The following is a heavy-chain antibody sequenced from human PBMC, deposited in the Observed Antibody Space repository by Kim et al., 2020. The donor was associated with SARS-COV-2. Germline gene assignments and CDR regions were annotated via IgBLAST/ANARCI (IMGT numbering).Heavy chain of an antibody. CDR1: GSSISSYY. D-gene: IGHD3-10*01. V-gene: IGHV4-59*01. CDR2: IYYSGST. CDR3: AGMYGSGSYYIPPGAAFD. Sequence: SETLSLTCTVSGSSISSYYWSWIRQPPGKGLEWIGYIYYSGSTNYNPSLKSRVTISVDTSKNQFSLKLSSVTAADTAVYYCAGMYGSGSYYIPPGAAFD. J-gene: IGHJ3*02.